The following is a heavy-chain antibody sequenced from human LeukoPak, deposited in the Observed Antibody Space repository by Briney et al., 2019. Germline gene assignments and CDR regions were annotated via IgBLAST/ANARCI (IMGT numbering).Heavy chain of an antibody. J-gene: IGHJ4*02. Sequence: PSETLSLTCTVSGGSISSYYWSWIRQPPGKGLEWIGYIYYSGNTNYNPSLKSRVTISIDTSKNQFSLKLSSVTAADTAVYYCARDSGPNTGSSDYWGQGTLVTVSS. CDR1: GGSISSYY. CDR3: ARDSGPNTGSSDY. V-gene: IGHV4-59*01. D-gene: IGHD2-15*01. CDR2: IYYSGNT.